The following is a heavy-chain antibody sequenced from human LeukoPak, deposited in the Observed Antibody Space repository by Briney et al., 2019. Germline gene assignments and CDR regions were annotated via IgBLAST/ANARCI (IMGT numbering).Heavy chain of an antibody. J-gene: IGHJ5*02. V-gene: IGHV4-4*02. CDR3: AREVDAAAAYNWFDP. D-gene: IGHD2-2*01. Sequence: SGTLSLTCAVSGGSITSGNWWTWVRQSPGKGLEWIGEIHHGGTTNYNPSLKSRVTISVDTSKNQFSLRLSSVTAADTAVYYCAREVDAAAAYNWFDPWGQGTLVTVSS. CDR2: IHHGGTT. CDR1: GGSITSGNW.